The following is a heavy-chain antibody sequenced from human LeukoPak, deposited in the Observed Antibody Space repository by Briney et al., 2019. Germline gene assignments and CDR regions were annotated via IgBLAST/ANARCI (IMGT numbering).Heavy chain of an antibody. CDR3: ARALSGSYYNLYYYYMDV. Sequence: VASVTVSCKTSGYSFTNYGITWVRQAPGQGLEWMGWISGYNSKTFYAQKFQGRVTMTTDTSTSTVYMELRSLRSDDTAVYYCARALSGSYYNLYYYYMDVWGKGTTVTVSS. D-gene: IGHD1-26*01. CDR1: GYSFTNYG. V-gene: IGHV1-18*01. CDR2: ISGYNSKT. J-gene: IGHJ6*03.